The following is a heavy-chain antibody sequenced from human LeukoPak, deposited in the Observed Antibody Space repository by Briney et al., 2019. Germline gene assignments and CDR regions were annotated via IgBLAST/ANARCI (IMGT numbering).Heavy chain of an antibody. V-gene: IGHV4-34*01. D-gene: IGHD2-21*01. CDR3: ARYSAMHYGMDV. CDR1: GGSFSGYY. CDR2: INHSGST. Sequence: SETLSLTCAVYGGSFSGYYWSWIRQPPGKGLECIGEINHSGSTNYNPSLKSRVTISVDTSKNQFSLKLSSVTAADSAVYYCARYSAMHYGMDVWGKGTTVTVSS. J-gene: IGHJ6*04.